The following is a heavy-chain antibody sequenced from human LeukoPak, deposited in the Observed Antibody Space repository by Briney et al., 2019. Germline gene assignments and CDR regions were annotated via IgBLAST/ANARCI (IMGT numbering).Heavy chain of an antibody. CDR2: IFSSGRT. Sequence: SETLSLTCTVSGGSISYYYWSWIRQPPGKGLEWIGYIFSSGRTNYNPSLQSRVTISLVTSTNQFSLRLRSVTAADTAVYYCARHLPRTDIGYAFDIWGQGTVVTVSS. D-gene: IGHD2-15*01. CDR1: GGSISYYY. CDR3: ARHLPRTDIGYAFDI. V-gene: IGHV4-59*08. J-gene: IGHJ3*02.